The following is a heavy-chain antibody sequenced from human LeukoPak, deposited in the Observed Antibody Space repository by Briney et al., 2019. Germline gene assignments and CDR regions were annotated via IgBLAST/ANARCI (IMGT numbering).Heavy chain of an antibody. Sequence: SVKVSCKASGGTFSSYAISWVRHAPGQGLEWMGGIIPIFGTANYAQKFQGRVTITTDESTSTAYMELSSLRSEDTAVYYCGVRLGELSSQEGFDYWGQGTLVTVSS. CDR2: IIPIFGTA. J-gene: IGHJ4*02. CDR3: GVRLGELSSQEGFDY. CDR1: GGTFSSYA. D-gene: IGHD3-16*02. V-gene: IGHV1-69*05.